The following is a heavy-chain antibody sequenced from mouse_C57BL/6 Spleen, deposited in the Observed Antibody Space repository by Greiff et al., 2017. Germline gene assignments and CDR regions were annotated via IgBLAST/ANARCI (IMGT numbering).Heavy chain of an antibody. V-gene: IGHV5-17*01. CDR2: ISSGSSTI. J-gene: IGHJ4*01. D-gene: IGHD2-3*01. CDR3: AKGLIYDGYYDYAMDY. Sequence: EVQLQESGGGLVKPGGSLKLSCAASGFTFSDYGMHWVRQAPEKGLEWVAYISSGSSTIYYADTVKGRFTISRDNAKNTLFLQMTSLRSEDTAMYYCAKGLIYDGYYDYAMDYWGQGTSVTVSS. CDR1: GFTFSDYG.